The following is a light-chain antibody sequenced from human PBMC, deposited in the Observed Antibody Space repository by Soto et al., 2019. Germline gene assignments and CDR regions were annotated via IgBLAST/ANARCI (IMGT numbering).Light chain of an antibody. Sequence: DIVMTQTPLSSPVTLGQPASISCRSSQSLLHSDGNTYLSWLHQRPGQPPRLLIYKVSIRFSGVPDRLTGSGAGTDVTLKIIRVEADDVVVYYCMQATQSPQWTFGQGTKVEI. CDR2: KVS. CDR1: QSLLHSDGNTY. V-gene: IGKV2-24*01. J-gene: IGKJ1*01. CDR3: MQATQSPQWT.